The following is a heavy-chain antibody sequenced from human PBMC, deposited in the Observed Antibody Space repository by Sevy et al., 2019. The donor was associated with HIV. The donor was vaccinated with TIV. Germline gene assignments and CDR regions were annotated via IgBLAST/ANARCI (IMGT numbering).Heavy chain of an antibody. V-gene: IGHV3-11*01. Sequence: GGSLRLSCAASGFTFSDYYMSWIRQAPGKGLEWISYISGSQYMIYYADSVKGRFTISRDDAKNSLYLQMNSLRPEDSVVYFCARDLGTGYFDFWGQGTLVTVSS. J-gene: IGHJ4*02. CDR2: ISGSQYMI. D-gene: IGHD1-26*01. CDR3: ARDLGTGYFDF. CDR1: GFTFSDYY.